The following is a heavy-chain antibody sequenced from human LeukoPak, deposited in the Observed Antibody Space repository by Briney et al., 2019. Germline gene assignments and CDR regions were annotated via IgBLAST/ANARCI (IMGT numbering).Heavy chain of an antibody. CDR3: AREPYDFWSGYYSGGGYYGMDV. CDR2: ISAYNGNT. D-gene: IGHD3-3*01. J-gene: IGHJ6*02. Sequence: GASVKVSCKASGYTFTSYGISWVRQAPGQGLEWMGWISAYNGNTNYAQKLQGRVTMTTDTSTSTAYTELRSLRSDDTAVYYCAREPYDFWSGYYSGGGYYGMDVWGQGTTVTVSS. CDR1: GYTFTSYG. V-gene: IGHV1-18*01.